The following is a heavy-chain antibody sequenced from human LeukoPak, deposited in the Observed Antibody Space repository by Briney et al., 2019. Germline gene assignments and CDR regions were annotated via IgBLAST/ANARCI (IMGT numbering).Heavy chain of an antibody. D-gene: IGHD3-10*01. CDR1: GGSISSSSYY. Sequence: PSETLSLTCTVSGGSISSSSYYWGWIRQPPGKGLEWIGSIYYSGSTYYNPSLKSRVTISVDTSKNQLSLKLSSVTAADTAVYYCARDRGSYYGSGYNWFDPWGHGTLVTVSS. CDR2: IYYSGST. CDR3: ARDRGSYYGSGYNWFDP. V-gene: IGHV4-39*07. J-gene: IGHJ5*02.